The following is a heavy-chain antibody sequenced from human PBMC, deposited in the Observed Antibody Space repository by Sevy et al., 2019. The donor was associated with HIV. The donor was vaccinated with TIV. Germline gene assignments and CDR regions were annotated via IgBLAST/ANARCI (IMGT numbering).Heavy chain of an antibody. CDR2: IDDSGRT. J-gene: IGHJ5*02. CDR1: GGSISYYY. V-gene: IGHV4-59*13. CDR3: AREGFTSSSFGWFDP. Sequence: WETLSLTCTVSGGSISYYYWTWILQPPGKGLEWIGYIDDSGRTNYNPSLKSRVTISVDTSKNQFSLKLSSVTAADTAVYYCAREGFTSSSFGWFDPWGQGTLVTVSS. D-gene: IGHD6-13*01.